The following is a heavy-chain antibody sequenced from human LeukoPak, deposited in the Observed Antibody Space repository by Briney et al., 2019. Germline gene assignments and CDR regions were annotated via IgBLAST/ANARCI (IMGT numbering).Heavy chain of an antibody. D-gene: IGHD1-26*01. CDR2: IYYSGST. V-gene: IGHV4-61*01. CDR3: VRGGIVGTTARIPLFDY. J-gene: IGHJ4*02. CDR1: GGSVSSGTYY. Sequence: PSETLSLTCTVSGGSVSSGTYYWSWIRQPPGKGLEWIGHIYYSGSTNYNPSLKSRVTISVDTSKNQFSLKLSSVTAADTAVYYCVRGGIVGTTARIPLFDYWGQGTLVTVSS.